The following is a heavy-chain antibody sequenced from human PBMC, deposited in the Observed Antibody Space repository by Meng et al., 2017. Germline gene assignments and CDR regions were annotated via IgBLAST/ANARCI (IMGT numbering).Heavy chain of an antibody. CDR3: AKDIKWGRHYYDSSGGFDY. D-gene: IGHD3-22*01. V-gene: IGHV3-9*03. J-gene: IGHJ4*02. CDR2: ISLNSGSI. Sequence: GGSLRLSCAASGFTFDGYAMHWVRQAPGKGLEWVSGISLNSGSIGYADSVKGRFTISRDNAKNSLYLQMNSLTAEDMALYYCAKDIKWGRHYYDSSGGFDYWGQGTLVTVSS. CDR1: GFTFDGYA.